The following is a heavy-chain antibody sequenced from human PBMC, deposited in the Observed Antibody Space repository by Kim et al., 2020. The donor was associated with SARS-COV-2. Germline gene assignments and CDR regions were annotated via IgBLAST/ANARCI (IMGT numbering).Heavy chain of an antibody. D-gene: IGHD1-26*01. Sequence: SQTLSLTCAISGDVAFSNMAAGNWIGQPPWKGLGWLGRPYYGSKWNNDNPVSVKSRITINPDTSKNWFPLQLNSVTPEDTAVYYCARVLPIEVGATPDAFDIWGQGTMVTVSS. V-gene: IGHV6-1*01. CDR3: ARVLPIEVGATPDAFDI. J-gene: IGHJ3*02. CDR2: PYYGSKWNN. CDR1: GDVAFSNMAA.